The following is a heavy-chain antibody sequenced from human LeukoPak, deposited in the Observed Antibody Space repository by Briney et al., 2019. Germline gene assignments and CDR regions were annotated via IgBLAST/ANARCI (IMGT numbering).Heavy chain of an antibody. CDR1: GYSISSGYY. J-gene: IGHJ3*02. CDR2: IYHSGST. Sequence: PSETLSLTCTVSGYSISSGYYWGWIRQPPGKGLEWIGSIYHSGSTYYNPSLKSRVTISVDTSKNQFSLKLSSVTAADTAVYYCARDLRYDWNPDAFDIWGQGTMVTVSS. D-gene: IGHD1-20*01. V-gene: IGHV4-38-2*02. CDR3: ARDLRYDWNPDAFDI.